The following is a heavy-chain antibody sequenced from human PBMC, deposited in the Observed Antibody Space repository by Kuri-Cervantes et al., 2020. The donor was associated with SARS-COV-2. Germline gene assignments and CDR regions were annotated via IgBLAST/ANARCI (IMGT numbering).Heavy chain of an antibody. J-gene: IGHJ4*02. D-gene: IGHD3-3*01. CDR3: ARDEIAYDFWSGYYLGY. CDR2: IKQEGIEK. V-gene: IGHV3-7*01. Sequence: GGSLRLSCAASGFTFHDYGMSWVRKAPGKGLEWVANIKQEGIEKYDVDSVKGRFTTSRDNAKNSLYLQMESLRAEDTAVYYCARDEIAYDFWSGYYLGYWGQGTLVTVSS. CDR1: GFTFHDYG.